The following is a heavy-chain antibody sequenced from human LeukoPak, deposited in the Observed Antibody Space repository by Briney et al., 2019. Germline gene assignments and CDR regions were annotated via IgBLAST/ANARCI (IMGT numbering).Heavy chain of an antibody. D-gene: IGHD1-26*01. CDR1: GGSISSGGYY. CDR2: IYYSGST. J-gene: IGHJ6*04. Sequence: SETLSLTCTVSGGSISSGGYYWSWIRQHPGTGLEWIGYIYYSGSTYYNPSLKSRVTISVDTSKNLFSLKLSSVTAADTAVYYCARGWELLRPGNYYGMDVWGKGTTVTVSS. V-gene: IGHV4-31*03. CDR3: ARGWELLRPGNYYGMDV.